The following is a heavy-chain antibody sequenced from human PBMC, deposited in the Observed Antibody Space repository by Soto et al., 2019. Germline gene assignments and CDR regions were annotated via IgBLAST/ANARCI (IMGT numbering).Heavy chain of an antibody. J-gene: IGHJ4*02. V-gene: IGHV1-2*04. CDR1: GYTFTGYY. CDR3: ARDARGDEAPMDY. D-gene: IGHD3-10*01. Sequence: ASVKVSCKASGYTFTGYYMHWVRQDPGQGLEWMGWVNPNSGGTNYAQKFQGWVTMTRDTSISTAYMELSRLRSDDTAVYYCARDARGDEAPMDYWGQGTLVTVSS. CDR2: VNPNSGGT.